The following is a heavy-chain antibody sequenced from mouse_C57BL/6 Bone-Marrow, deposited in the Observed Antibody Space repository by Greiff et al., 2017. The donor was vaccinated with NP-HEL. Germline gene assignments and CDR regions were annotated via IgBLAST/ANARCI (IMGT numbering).Heavy chain of an antibody. CDR2: IYPSDSET. J-gene: IGHJ3*01. CDR1: GYTFTSYW. V-gene: IGHV1-61*01. D-gene: IGHD3-2*02. Sequence: VQLQQPGAELVRPGSSVKLSCKASGYTFTSYWMDWVKQRPGQGLEWIGNIYPSDSETHYNQKFKDKDTLAIDKSSSTSYMQLSRLTSEDSAVYYCASLTAKATEGWFAYWGQGTLVTVSA. CDR3: ASLTAKATEGWFAY.